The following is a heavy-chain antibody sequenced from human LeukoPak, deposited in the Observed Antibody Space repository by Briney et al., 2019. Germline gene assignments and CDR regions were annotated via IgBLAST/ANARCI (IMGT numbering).Heavy chain of an antibody. V-gene: IGHV4-39*01. CDR1: GVSISSNSYY. D-gene: IGHD6-6*01. J-gene: IGHJ4*02. Sequence: SETLSLTCTVSGVSISSNSYYWGWIRQPPGKELEWVGSMSYDGSTYYNPSLKSRVTMSVDTSKNQFSLKLTPVTAADTAVYHCARHPFAAHHRVDYWGQGTLVTVSS. CDR2: MSYDGST. CDR3: ARHPFAAHHRVDY.